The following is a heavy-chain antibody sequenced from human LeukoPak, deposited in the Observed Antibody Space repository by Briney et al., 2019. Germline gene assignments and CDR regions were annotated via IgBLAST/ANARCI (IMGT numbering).Heavy chain of an antibody. D-gene: IGHD2-2*01. CDR2: IKQDGSEK. CDR3: AKEGYCSSSSCYQGTGYFDY. CDR1: GFTFSSYW. J-gene: IGHJ4*02. Sequence: GSLRLSCAASGFTFSSYWMSWVRQAPGKGLEWVANIKQDGSEKYYVDSVKGRFTISRDNAKNSLYLQMNSLRGEDTAVYYCAKEGYCSSSSCYQGTGYFDYWGQGTLVTVSS. V-gene: IGHV3-7*01.